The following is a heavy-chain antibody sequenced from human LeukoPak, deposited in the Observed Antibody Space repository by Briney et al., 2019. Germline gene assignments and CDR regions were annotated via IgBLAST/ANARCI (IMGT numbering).Heavy chain of an antibody. D-gene: IGHD3-22*01. CDR3: ARDHSDYPRVFDY. CDR1: GGSISTYY. J-gene: IGHJ4*02. CDR2: IHYSGST. Sequence: SETLSLTCTVSGGSISTYYWSWIRQPPGKGLEWIAYIHYSGSTNYNPSLKSRVTMSVDPSKNHFSLKLSSVTAADTAVYYCARDHSDYPRVFDYWGQGTLVTVSS. V-gene: IGHV4-59*01.